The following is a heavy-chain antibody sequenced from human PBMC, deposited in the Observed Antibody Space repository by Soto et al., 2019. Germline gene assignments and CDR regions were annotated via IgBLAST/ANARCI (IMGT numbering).Heavy chain of an antibody. CDR2: IYYSGST. CDR1: GGSISSSSYY. J-gene: IGHJ4*02. Sequence: SETLSLTCTVSGGSISSSSYYWGWIRQPPGKGLEWIGSIYYSGSTYYNPSLKSRVTISVDTSKNQFSLKLSSVTAADTAVYYCARQESDPYYYDSSGSPYYFDYWGQGTLVTVPS. D-gene: IGHD3-22*01. V-gene: IGHV4-39*01. CDR3: ARQESDPYYYDSSGSPYYFDY.